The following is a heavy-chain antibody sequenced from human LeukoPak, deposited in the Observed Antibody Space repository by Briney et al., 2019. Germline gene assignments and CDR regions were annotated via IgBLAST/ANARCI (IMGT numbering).Heavy chain of an antibody. Sequence: SQTLSLTCTVSGGSISSGDFYWSWIRQPPGKGLEWIGYIYYSGSTNYNPSLKSRVTISVDTSKNQFSLKLSSVTAADTAVYYCASSRDGYIHFDYWGQGTLVTVSS. CDR2: IYYSGST. V-gene: IGHV4-61*08. CDR1: GGSISSGDFY. J-gene: IGHJ4*02. CDR3: ASSRDGYIHFDY. D-gene: IGHD5-24*01.